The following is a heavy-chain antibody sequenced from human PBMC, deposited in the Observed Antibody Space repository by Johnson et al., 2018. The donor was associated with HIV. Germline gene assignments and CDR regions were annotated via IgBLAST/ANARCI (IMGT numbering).Heavy chain of an antibody. V-gene: IGHV3-30*04. Sequence: QVQLVESGGGVVQPGRSVRLSCAASGFTFNNYAMHWVRQAPGKGLEWVAVISYDGSYEYYADSVKGRFTISRDNFKNTLYLQMNSRRDEDTAVYCCARPYILLQLVSAFDIWGQGTMVTVSS. J-gene: IGHJ3*02. CDR1: GFTFNNYA. D-gene: IGHD6-6*01. CDR2: ISYDGSYE. CDR3: ARPYILLQLVSAFDI.